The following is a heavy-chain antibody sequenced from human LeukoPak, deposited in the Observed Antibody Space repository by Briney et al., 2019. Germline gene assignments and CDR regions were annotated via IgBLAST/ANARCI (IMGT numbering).Heavy chain of an antibody. V-gene: IGHV1-69*13. CDR2: IIPIFGTA. D-gene: IGHD3-22*01. CDR1: GGTFSNYA. Sequence: SVTVSYTASGGTFSNYAISWVRQAPGQGREWMGGIIPIFGTANYAQKFQGRVTITADESTSTAYMELSSLRSEDTAVYYCARDRPEHYYDSSGYGYWGQGTLVTVSS. CDR3: ARDRPEHYYDSSGYGY. J-gene: IGHJ4*02.